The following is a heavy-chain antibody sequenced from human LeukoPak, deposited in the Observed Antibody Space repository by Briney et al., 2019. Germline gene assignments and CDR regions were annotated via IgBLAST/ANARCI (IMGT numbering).Heavy chain of an antibody. CDR3: ARDRMDTGTYFDY. V-gene: IGHV1-18*01. Sequence: ASVKVSCKPSGYTFTTYGIIWVRQAPGQGLEWMGCISTYNGNTNYAQKLQGRVTMTTDTSTSTAYMELRGLRSDDTAMYYCARDRMDTGTYFDYWGQGTLVTVSS. J-gene: IGHJ4*02. CDR1: GYTFTTYG. CDR2: ISTYNGNT. D-gene: IGHD5-18*01.